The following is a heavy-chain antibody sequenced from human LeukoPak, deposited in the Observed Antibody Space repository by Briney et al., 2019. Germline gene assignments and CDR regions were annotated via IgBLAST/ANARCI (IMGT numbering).Heavy chain of an antibody. J-gene: IGHJ4*02. CDR3: XKAVY. CDR1: GFTFSSYG. V-gene: IGHV3-30*18. CDR2: ISYDGSNK. Sequence: GRSLRLSCAASGFTFSSYGMHWVRQAPGKGLEWVAVISYDGSNKYYADSVKGRFTISRDSSKNTLYLQMNSLRAEDTAVYYCXKAVYWGQGTLVTVSS.